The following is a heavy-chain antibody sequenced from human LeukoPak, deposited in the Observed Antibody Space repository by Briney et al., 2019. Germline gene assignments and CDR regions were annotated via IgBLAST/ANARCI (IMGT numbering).Heavy chain of an antibody. V-gene: IGHV4-39*01. CDR3: ARGSGWLQLYYFDY. D-gene: IGHD5-24*01. J-gene: IGHJ4*02. CDR2: IYYSGTT. CDR1: GGSINY. Sequence: SETLSLTCTVSGGSINYGGWIRQPPGKGLEWIGSIYYSGTTYYNPSLKSRVTIFVDTSKNQFSLKLSSVTAADTAVYYCARGSGWLQLYYFDYWGQGTLVTVSS.